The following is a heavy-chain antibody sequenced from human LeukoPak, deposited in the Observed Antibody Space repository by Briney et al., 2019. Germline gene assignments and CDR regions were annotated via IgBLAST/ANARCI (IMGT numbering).Heavy chain of an antibody. J-gene: IGHJ4*02. CDR1: GFTFSSYA. V-gene: IGHV3-23*01. D-gene: IGHD3-22*01. CDR2: ISGSGGST. Sequence: PGGSPRLSCAASGFTFSSYAMSWVRQAPGKGLEWVSAISGSGGSTYYADSVKGRFTISRDNSKNTLYLQMNSLRAEDTAVYYCAKDRYYYDSSGYYDYWGQGTLVTVSS. CDR3: AKDRYYYDSSGYYDY.